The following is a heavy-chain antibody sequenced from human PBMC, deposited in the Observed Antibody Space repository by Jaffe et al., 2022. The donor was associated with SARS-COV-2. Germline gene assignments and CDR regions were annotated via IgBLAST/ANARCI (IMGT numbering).Heavy chain of an antibody. CDR3: ARDMRSSTTSAYALDV. V-gene: IGHV1-2*04. CDR1: GYAFTDYY. CDR2: INPNSGRT. Sequence: QVQLVQSGADVKKPGASVRVSCKASGYAFTDYYIQWVRQAPGQGLEWMGWINPNSGRTNYAQKFQGWVTMTRDTSINTAYMELSRLTSDDAAVYYCARDMRSSTTSAYALDVWGQGTTVTVSS. J-gene: IGHJ6*02. D-gene: IGHD2-2*01.